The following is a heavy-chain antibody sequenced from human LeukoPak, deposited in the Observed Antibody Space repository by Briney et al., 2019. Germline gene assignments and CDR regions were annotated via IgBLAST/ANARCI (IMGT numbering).Heavy chain of an antibody. J-gene: IGHJ4*02. CDR2: ISGSGGST. CDR1: GFTFSNHG. Sequence: GGSLRLSCAASGFTFSNHGMSWVRQAPGKGLEWVSAISGSGGSTYYADSVKGRFTISRDNSKNTLYLQMNSLRAEDTAVYYCAKGDYGGNSGNDYWGQGTLVTVSS. CDR3: AKGDYGGNSGNDY. V-gene: IGHV3-23*01. D-gene: IGHD4-23*01.